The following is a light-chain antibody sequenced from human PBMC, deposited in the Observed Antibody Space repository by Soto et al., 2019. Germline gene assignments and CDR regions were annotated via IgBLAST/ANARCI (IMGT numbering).Light chain of an antibody. V-gene: IGKV1-5*01. CDR2: DAS. CDR1: QSISNW. CDR3: QQYNSYSRT. Sequence: DIQMTQSPSTLSASVGDRVTITCRASQSISNWMAWYQQKPGKAPKLLIYDASNLEGGVPSRFSGSGSGTEFTLTISSLQPDDFATYYCQQYNSYSRTCGQGTKVEIK. J-gene: IGKJ1*01.